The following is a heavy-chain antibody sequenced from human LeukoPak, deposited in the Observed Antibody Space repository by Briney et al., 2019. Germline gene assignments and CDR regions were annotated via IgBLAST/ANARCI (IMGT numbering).Heavy chain of an antibody. CDR2: VYHSGST. J-gene: IGHJ4*02. Sequence: SETLSLTCTVSGNSISSGYYWDWIRQPPGKGLQWIGSVYHSGSTYYNPSLKSRITISVDTSKNQFSLKLSSVTAADTAVYYCAREFDSSGYYLYAIDYWGQGTLVTVSS. CDR3: AREFDSSGYYLYAIDY. CDR1: GNSISSGYY. V-gene: IGHV4-38-2*02. D-gene: IGHD3-22*01.